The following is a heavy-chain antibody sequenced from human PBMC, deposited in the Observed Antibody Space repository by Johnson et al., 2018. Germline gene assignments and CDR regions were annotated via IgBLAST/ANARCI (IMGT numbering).Heavy chain of an antibody. J-gene: IGHJ3*02. V-gene: IGHV3-33*01. CDR3: ALDPNRLGITSAFDI. D-gene: IGHD3-3*01. Sequence: QVQLVQSGGGVVQPGRSLRLSCAASGFAFSSYGLHGVRQAPGKGLEWVAVIWYDGSNKYYADSVKGRFTISRDNSNNTLYLQMSSLRAEDTAVYSCALDPNRLGITSAFDIWGQGTMVTVSS. CDR1: GFAFSSYG. CDR2: IWYDGSNK.